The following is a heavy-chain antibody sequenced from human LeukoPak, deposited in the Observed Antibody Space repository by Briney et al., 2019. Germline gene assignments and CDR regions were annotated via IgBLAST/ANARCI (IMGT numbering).Heavy chain of an antibody. Sequence: SETLSLTCAVSGGSISSGGYSWSWIRQPPGKGLEWIGYIYHSGSTYYNPSLKSRVTISVDRSKNLFSLKLSSVTAADTAVYYCARGAGYCSSTSCLENNWFDPWGQGTLVTVSS. CDR1: GGSISSGGYS. CDR2: IYHSGST. V-gene: IGHV4-30-2*01. J-gene: IGHJ5*02. CDR3: ARGAGYCSSTSCLENNWFDP. D-gene: IGHD2-2*01.